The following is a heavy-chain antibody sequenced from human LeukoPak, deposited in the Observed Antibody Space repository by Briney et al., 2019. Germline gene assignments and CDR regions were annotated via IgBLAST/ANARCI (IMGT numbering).Heavy chain of an antibody. V-gene: IGHV3-30-3*01. J-gene: IGHJ4*02. CDR1: GFTFRNYV. D-gene: IGHD3-10*01. CDR3: AREGYYGSGSPPSLYFDY. Sequence: GGSLRLSCAASGFTFRNYVIHWVRQAPGRGLEWVAVTSSDLNVKLYADSVKGRFTISRDNSRSALYLQMNSLRPEDTAIYYCAREGYYGSGSPPSLYFDYWGQGTLVTVSS. CDR2: TSSDLNVK.